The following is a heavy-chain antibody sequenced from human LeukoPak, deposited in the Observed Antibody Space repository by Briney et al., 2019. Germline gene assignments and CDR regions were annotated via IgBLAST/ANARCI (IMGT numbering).Heavy chain of an antibody. D-gene: IGHD2-8*02. CDR3: ARALVRGGDY. V-gene: IGHV1-2*02. J-gene: IGHJ4*01. Sequence: ASVKVSCKASGYTFTDYYMHWVRQAPGQGLEWMGWINPNSGGTNYAQRFQGRVTMARDTSISTAYMELSSLRSDDTAVYYCARALVRGGDYWGQEPWSPSPQ. CDR2: INPNSGGT. CDR1: GYTFTDYY.